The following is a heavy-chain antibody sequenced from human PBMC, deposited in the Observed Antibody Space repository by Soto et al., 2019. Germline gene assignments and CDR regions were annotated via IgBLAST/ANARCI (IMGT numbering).Heavy chain of an antibody. V-gene: IGHV3-74*01. CDR3: AKRGVDTFGLSY. CDR2: INTDGSST. Sequence: EVQLVESGGGLVQPGGSLRLSCAVSGFTFSSFWMHWVRQAPGEGLVWVSRINTDGSSTSYADSVKGRFTISRDNAKNSLYLQMNSLRVEDTDMYYCAKRGVDTFGLSYWGQGTLVTVS. D-gene: IGHD3-10*01. CDR1: GFTFSSFW. J-gene: IGHJ4*02.